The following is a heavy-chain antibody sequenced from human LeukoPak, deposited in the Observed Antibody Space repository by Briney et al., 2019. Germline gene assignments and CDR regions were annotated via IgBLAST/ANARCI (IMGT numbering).Heavy chain of an antibody. CDR3: AKGRGYCTGGSCYSDY. J-gene: IGHJ4*02. Sequence: GVSLRLSCTASGFTFSNYAMSWVRQAPGKGLEWVSTISGSDGSTYYADSVKGRFTISRDNSKNTLYLQMNSLRVEDTAIYYCAKGRGYCTGGSCYSDYWGQGTLVTVSS. V-gene: IGHV3-23*01. CDR1: GFTFSNYA. D-gene: IGHD2-15*01. CDR2: ISGSDGST.